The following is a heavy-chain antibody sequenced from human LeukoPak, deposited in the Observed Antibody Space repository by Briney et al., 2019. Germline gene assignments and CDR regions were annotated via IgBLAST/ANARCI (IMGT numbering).Heavy chain of an antibody. J-gene: IGHJ4*02. CDR3: ARTPGGSGNLFDY. Sequence: PGGSLRLSCAASGFTFSVYTMHWVRQAPGKGLEWVAFILYDGSSQSYADSVRGRFTISRDNSKNTVYLQMNSLRAEDTAVYYCARTPGGSGNLFDYWGQGTLVTVSS. CDR2: ILYDGSSQ. CDR1: GFTFSVYT. V-gene: IGHV3-30*14. D-gene: IGHD3-10*01.